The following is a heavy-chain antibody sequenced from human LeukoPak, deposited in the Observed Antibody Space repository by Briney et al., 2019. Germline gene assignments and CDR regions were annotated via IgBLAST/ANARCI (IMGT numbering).Heavy chain of an antibody. CDR1: GFTFDDDA. CDR2: ISWNSGKI. Sequence: GGSLRLSCGASGFTFDDDAMHWVRQAPGKGLEWVSGISWNSGKIAYADSVKGRFTISRDNAKNSLYLQMNSLRVEDTAFYFCARGFCSGGSCYLKNWFDSWGQGTLVTVSS. J-gene: IGHJ5*01. CDR3: ARGFCSGGSCYLKNWFDS. D-gene: IGHD2-15*01. V-gene: IGHV3-9*01.